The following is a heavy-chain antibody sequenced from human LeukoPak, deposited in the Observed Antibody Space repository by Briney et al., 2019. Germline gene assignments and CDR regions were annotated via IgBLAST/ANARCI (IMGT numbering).Heavy chain of an antibody. CDR3: ARDSSGLPWGYDAFDI. CDR1: GYTFTSYA. CDR2: INTNTGNP. Sequence: ASVKVSCKASGYTFTSYAMNWVRQAPGQGLEWMGWINTNTGNPTYAQGFTGRFVFSLDTSVSTAYLQISSLKAEDTAVYYCARDSSGLPWGYDAFDIWGQGTMVTVSS. J-gene: IGHJ3*02. V-gene: IGHV7-4-1*02. D-gene: IGHD6-19*01.